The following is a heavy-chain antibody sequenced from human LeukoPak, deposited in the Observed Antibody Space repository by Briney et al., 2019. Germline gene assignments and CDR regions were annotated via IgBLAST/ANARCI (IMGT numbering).Heavy chain of an antibody. CDR2: IYSGGST. V-gene: IGHV3-53*01. J-gene: IGHJ4*02. Sequence: GGSLRLSCAASGFTVSSNYMSWVRQAPGKGLEWVSVIYSGGSTYYADSVKGRFTISRDNSKNTLYLRMNSLRAEDTALYYCASARGYSSEYKWGQGTLVTVSS. CDR1: GFTVSSNY. D-gene: IGHD6-19*01. CDR3: ASARGYSSEYK.